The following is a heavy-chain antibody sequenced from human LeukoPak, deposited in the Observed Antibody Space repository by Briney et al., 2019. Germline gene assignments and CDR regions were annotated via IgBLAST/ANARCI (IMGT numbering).Heavy chain of an antibody. D-gene: IGHD4-17*01. J-gene: IGHJ4*02. CDR1: GFTFSSYA. CDR2: ISYDGSNK. V-gene: IGHV3-30*04. Sequence: ERSLRLSCAASGFTFSSYAMHWVRQAPGKGLEWVAVISYDGSNKYYADSVKGRFTISRDNSKNTLYLQMNSLRAEDTAVYYCARDTARDYGDYSSWGQGTLVTVSS. CDR3: ARDTARDYGDYSS.